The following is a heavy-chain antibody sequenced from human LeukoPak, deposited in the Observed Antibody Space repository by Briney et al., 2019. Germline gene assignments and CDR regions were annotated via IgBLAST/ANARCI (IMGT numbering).Heavy chain of an antibody. Sequence: GGSLRLSCAASGFTFSSYGMSWVRQAPGKGLEWVSAISGSGGSTYYADSVKGRFTISRDNSKNTLYLQMNSLRAEDTAVYYCAKENHLQTYYDYVWGSYRSYYFDYWGQGTLVTVSS. V-gene: IGHV3-23*01. CDR1: GFTFSSYG. CDR2: ISGSGGST. D-gene: IGHD3-16*02. CDR3: AKENHLQTYYDYVWGSYRSYYFDY. J-gene: IGHJ4*02.